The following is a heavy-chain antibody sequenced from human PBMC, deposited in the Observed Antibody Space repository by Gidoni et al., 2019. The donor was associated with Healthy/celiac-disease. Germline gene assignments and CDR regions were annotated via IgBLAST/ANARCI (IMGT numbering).Heavy chain of an antibody. V-gene: IGHV4-34*01. CDR2: INHSGIT. CDR3: ARGIYPDY. CDR1: GGSFSGYY. Sequence: QVQLQQWGAGLLKPSETLSLTCAVYGGSFSGYYWSWIRQPPGKGLEWIGEINHSGITNYNPSLKCRVTILVDTSKNQFSLKLRSVTAADTAVYYCARGIYPDYWGQGTLVTVSS. J-gene: IGHJ4*02.